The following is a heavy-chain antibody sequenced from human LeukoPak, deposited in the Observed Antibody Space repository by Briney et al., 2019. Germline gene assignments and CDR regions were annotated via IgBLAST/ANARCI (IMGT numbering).Heavy chain of an antibody. CDR1: GFTFSSYS. D-gene: IGHD3-10*01. CDR3: ARDSQPNIPTMLHI. V-gene: IGHV3-48*04. Sequence: PGGSLRLSCAASGFTFSSYSMNWVRQAPGKGLEWVSYISSSSSTIYYADSVKGRFTISRDNAKNSLYLQMNSLRAEDTAVYYCARDSQPNIPTMLHIWGQGTMVTVSS. CDR2: ISSSSSTI. J-gene: IGHJ3*02.